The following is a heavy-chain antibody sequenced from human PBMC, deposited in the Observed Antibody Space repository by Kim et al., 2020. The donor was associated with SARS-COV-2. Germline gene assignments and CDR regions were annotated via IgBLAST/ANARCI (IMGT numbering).Heavy chain of an antibody. D-gene: IGHD3-22*01. V-gene: IGHV3-15*01. CDR3: TTVSYYYDSSGYYYFDY. Sequence: VKGRFTISRDESKDTLYLQMNSLKTEDTAVYYCTTVSYYYDSSGYYYFDYWGQGTLVTVSS. J-gene: IGHJ4*02.